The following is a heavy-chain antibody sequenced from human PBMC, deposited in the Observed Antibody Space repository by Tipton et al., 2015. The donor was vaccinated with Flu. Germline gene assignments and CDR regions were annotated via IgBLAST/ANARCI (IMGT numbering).Heavy chain of an antibody. D-gene: IGHD6-13*01. CDR3: ATLSYSSSRYFDF. J-gene: IGHJ2*01. CDR2: IRYDGSNT. V-gene: IGHV3-30*02. Sequence: GSLRLSCTASGFTFSTYGMHWVRQAPGKGLEWVSFIRYDGSNTYYADSVKGRFTISRDNSKNTLYLQMNSLRADDTAVYYCATLSYSSSRYFDFWGRGTLVTVSS. CDR1: GFTFSTYG.